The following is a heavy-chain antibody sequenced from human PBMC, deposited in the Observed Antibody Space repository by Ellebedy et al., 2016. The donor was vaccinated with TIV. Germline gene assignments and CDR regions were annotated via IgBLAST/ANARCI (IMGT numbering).Heavy chain of an antibody. Sequence: SETLSLTXNASGGTISSTNYYWGWIRQSPEKGLEWIGSIYHSGSTYYNPSLKSRLTISLDTTKNQFSLRLDSVTAADTAVYYCASSPSGYEIPYWGQGTLVTVSS. J-gene: IGHJ4*02. D-gene: IGHD5-12*01. V-gene: IGHV4-39*07. CDR3: ASSPSGYEIPY. CDR2: IYHSGST. CDR1: GGTISSTNYY.